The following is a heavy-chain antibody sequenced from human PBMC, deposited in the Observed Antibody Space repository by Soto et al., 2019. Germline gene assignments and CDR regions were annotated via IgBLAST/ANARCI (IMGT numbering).Heavy chain of an antibody. CDR3: AYYGIADSCSGWGFDV. D-gene: IGHD3-10*01. Sequence: QVQLVESGGGLVKPGGSLRLSCAASGFTLSDYYMRWIRQAPGKGLEWVSDMSSSGSYRNHADSVKGRFTMSRDNGKNSVYLQMIRLRGEDTAESAWAYYGIADSCSGWGFDVWGRGTIVTVSP. J-gene: IGHJ2*01. V-gene: IGHV3-11*05. CDR2: MSSSGSYR. CDR1: GFTLSDYY.